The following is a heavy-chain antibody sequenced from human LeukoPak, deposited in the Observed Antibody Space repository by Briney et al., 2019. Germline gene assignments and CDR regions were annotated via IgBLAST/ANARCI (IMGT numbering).Heavy chain of an antibody. CDR3: AKDPPHSPFED. Sequence: GGSLRLSCAASGFTFSTYPVNWVRQAPGKGPEWVSAITFNGGRTFYADSVKGRFTISRDNSRNTLYLQMDSLRAEDTALYFCAKDPPHSPFEDWGQGTLVTVSS. CDR1: GFTFSTYP. D-gene: IGHD2-15*01. CDR2: ITFNGGRT. V-gene: IGHV3-23*01. J-gene: IGHJ4*02.